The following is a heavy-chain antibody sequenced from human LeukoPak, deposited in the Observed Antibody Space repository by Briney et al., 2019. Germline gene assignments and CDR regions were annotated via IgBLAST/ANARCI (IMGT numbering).Heavy chain of an antibody. D-gene: IGHD6-19*01. CDR2: ISSSGSTI. J-gene: IGHJ4*02. CDR1: GFTFSSYE. CDR3: ARVVGIAVAGYYFDY. Sequence: GGSLRLSCAASGFTFSSYEMNWVRQAPGKGLEWVSYISSSGSTIYYADSVKGRFTISRDNAKNSLYLQMNSLRAEDTAVYYCARVVGIAVAGYYFDYWGQGTLVTVSS. V-gene: IGHV3-48*03.